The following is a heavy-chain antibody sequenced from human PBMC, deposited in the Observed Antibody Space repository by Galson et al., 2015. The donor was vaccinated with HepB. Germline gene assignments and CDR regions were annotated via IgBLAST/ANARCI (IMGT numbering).Heavy chain of an antibody. V-gene: IGHV1-3*03. D-gene: IGHD5-18*01. CDR3: AGGTNRVNTAMVPLF. CDR1: GYTYTTYV. J-gene: IGHJ3*01. CDR2: INAGNGKP. Sequence: VTVTCMASGYTYTTYVLHWVRPPPGQSLEWMGCINAGNGKPQSLQHLQGRVTFPTDTSPSSVYMELSSLNSEDMALYYCAGGTNRVNTAMVPLFWGQGTLVTVSS.